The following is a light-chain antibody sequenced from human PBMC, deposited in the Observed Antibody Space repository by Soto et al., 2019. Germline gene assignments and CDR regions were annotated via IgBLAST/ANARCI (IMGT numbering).Light chain of an antibody. CDR1: KSVLYSSNNKNY. CDR2: WAS. J-gene: IGKJ4*01. V-gene: IGKV4-1*01. CDR3: QQYYSTPLT. Sequence: DIVLTHSPDFLSVSLGERATLPCNFIKSVLYSSNNKNYLAWYQQKPGQPPKLLIYWASTRESGVPDRFSGSGSGTDFTLTISSLQAEDVAVYYCQQYYSTPLTFGGGTKVDI.